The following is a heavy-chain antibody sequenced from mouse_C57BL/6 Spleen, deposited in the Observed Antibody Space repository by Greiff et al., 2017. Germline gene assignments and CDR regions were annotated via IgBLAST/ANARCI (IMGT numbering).Heavy chain of an antibody. J-gene: IGHJ2*01. CDR2: ISDGGSYT. CDR3: ARDGGGKDY. Sequence: DVKLVESGGGLVKPGGSLKLSCAASGFTFSSYAMSWVRQTPEKRLEWVATISDGGSYTYYPDHVQGRFTISRDNAKNNLYLQMSHLQSEDTAMYYCARDGGGKDYWGQGTTLTVSS. D-gene: IGHD1-1*02. CDR1: GFTFSSYA. V-gene: IGHV5-4*01.